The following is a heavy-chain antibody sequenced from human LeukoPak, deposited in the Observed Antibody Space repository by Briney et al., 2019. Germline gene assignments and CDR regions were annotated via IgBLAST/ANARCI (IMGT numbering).Heavy chain of an antibody. Sequence: GGSLRLSCAASGFTFSSYAMSWVRQAPGKGLEWVSAISGSGGSTHYADSVKGRFTISRDNSKNTLFLQMNSLGAEDTAVYYCAKGRYYYDSSDAFDIWGQGTMVTVSS. D-gene: IGHD3-22*01. V-gene: IGHV3-23*01. CDR2: ISGSGGST. CDR1: GFTFSSYA. J-gene: IGHJ3*02. CDR3: AKGRYYYDSSDAFDI.